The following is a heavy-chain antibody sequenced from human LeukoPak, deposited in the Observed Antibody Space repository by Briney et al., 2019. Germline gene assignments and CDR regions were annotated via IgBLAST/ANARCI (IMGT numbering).Heavy chain of an antibody. CDR1: GYTLTELS. Sequence: ASVKVSCKVSGYTLTELSMHWVRQAPGKGLEWMGGFDPEDGETIYAQKFQGRVTMTEDTSTSTVYMELRSLTSDDTAVYYCARDRRARGLWFGEARGYWGQGTQVTVSS. V-gene: IGHV1-24*01. CDR3: ARDRRARGLWFGEARGY. D-gene: IGHD3-10*01. J-gene: IGHJ4*02. CDR2: FDPEDGET.